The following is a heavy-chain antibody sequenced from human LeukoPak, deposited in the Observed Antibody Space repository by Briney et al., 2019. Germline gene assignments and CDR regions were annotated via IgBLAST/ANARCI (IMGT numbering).Heavy chain of an antibody. D-gene: IGHD3-22*01. CDR2: INPNSGGT. CDR1: GYTFTGYY. CDR3: ARLGNTYYYDSSGYHDY. V-gene: IGHV1-2*06. Sequence: AASVKVSCKASGYTFTGYYMHWVRQAPGQGLEWMGRINPNSGGTNYAQKFQGRVTMTRDTSISTAYMELSRLRSDDTAVYYCARLGNTYYYDSSGYHDYWVQETLVSDSS. J-gene: IGHJ4*02.